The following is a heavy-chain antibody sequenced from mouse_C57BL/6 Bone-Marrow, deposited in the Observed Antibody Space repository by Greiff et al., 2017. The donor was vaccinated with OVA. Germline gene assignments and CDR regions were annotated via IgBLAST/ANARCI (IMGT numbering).Heavy chain of an antibody. CDR1: GYAFTNYL. J-gene: IGHJ4*01. CDR2: INPGSGGT. Sequence: VQLQQSGAELVRPGTSVKVSCKASGYAFTNYLIEWVKQRPGQGLEWIGVINPGSGGTKYNEKLKGKATLTADKSSSTAYMQLSSLTSEDSAVYFCARCGYYVDAMDYWGQGTSVTVSS. CDR3: ARCGYYVDAMDY. D-gene: IGHD2-3*01. V-gene: IGHV1-54*01.